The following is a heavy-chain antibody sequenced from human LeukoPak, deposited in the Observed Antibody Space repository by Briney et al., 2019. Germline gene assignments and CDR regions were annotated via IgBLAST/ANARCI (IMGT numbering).Heavy chain of an antibody. CDR1: GFTVSSNY. CDR2: ISRGGST. J-gene: IGHJ4*02. Sequence: GGSLRLSCAASGFTVSSNYINWVRQAPGKGLEWVSVISRGGSTYYADSVKGRFTISRDNSKNTVYLQMSSLRAEDTAVYYCARIPDYWGQGTLVTVSP. V-gene: IGHV3-66*01. CDR3: ARIPDY.